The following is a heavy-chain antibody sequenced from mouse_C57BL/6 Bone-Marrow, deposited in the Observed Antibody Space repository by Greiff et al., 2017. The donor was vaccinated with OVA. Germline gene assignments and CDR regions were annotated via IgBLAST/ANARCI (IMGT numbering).Heavy chain of an antibody. Sequence: EVQLVESEGGLVQPGSSMKLSCTASGFTFSDYYMAWVRQVPEKGLEWVANINYDGSSTYYLDSLKSRFIISRDNAKNILYLQMSSLKSEDTATYYCARVYDGYYDWYFDVWGTGTTVTVSS. CDR1: GFTFSDYY. CDR3: ARVYDGYYDWYFDV. V-gene: IGHV5-16*01. CDR2: INYDGSST. J-gene: IGHJ1*03. D-gene: IGHD2-3*01.